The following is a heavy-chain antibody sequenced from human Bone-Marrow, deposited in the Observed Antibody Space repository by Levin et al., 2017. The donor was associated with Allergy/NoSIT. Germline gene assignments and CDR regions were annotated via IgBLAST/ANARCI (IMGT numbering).Heavy chain of an antibody. CDR3: ARGLPWDVENDS. Sequence: GASVKVSCKASGYTFNTLDISWVRQAPGQGLEWMGWINGYNGNANYAQTLQARVTMTTDTSTGTSYMELRSLRSDDTAVYYCARGLPWDVENDSWGQGTLVIVSS. V-gene: IGHV1-18*01. J-gene: IGHJ5*01. CDR2: INGYNGNA. CDR1: GYTFNTLD. D-gene: IGHD1-26*01.